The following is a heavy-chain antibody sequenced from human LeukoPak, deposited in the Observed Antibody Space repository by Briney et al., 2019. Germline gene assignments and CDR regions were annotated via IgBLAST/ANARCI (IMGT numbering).Heavy chain of an antibody. V-gene: IGHV3-30-3*01. CDR2: ISYDGSNK. CDR1: GFTFSSYA. D-gene: IGHD3-22*01. Sequence: PGGSLRLSCAASGFTFSSYAMHWVRQAPGKGLEWVAVISYDGSNKYYADSVKGRFTISRDNAKNSLYLQMNSLRAEDTALYYCAKDIGPEYYYDSSGYDYWGQGTLVTVSS. CDR3: AKDIGPEYYYDSSGYDY. J-gene: IGHJ4*02.